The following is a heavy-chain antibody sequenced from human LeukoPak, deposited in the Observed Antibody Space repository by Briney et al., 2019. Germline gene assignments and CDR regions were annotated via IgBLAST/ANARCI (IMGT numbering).Heavy chain of an antibody. D-gene: IGHD3-22*01. J-gene: IGHJ3*02. Sequence: PSQTLSLTCTVSAGSINSDDYYWSWIRQPAGKGLEWIGRIYSSGTNYNYNPSLKSRVTISIDTSKNQFSLKLTSVTAGDTAVYYCARGIGTSYESSRDAFDIWGQGTMVTVSS. V-gene: IGHV4-61*02. CDR1: AGSINSDDYY. CDR3: ARGIGTSYESSRDAFDI. CDR2: IYSSGT.